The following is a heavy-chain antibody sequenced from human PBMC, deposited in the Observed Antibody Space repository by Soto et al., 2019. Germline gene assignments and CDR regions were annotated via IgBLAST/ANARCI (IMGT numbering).Heavy chain of an antibody. J-gene: IGHJ4*02. CDR2: ISGSGTTS. V-gene: IGHV3-23*01. Sequence: GGSLRLSCAASGFTFSSYAMSWVRQAPGKGLEWVACISGSGTTSHYADSVKGRFTISRDNSNNTLFLQMNNLRAEDTAVYYCAKGPMPRTYDWGQGTLVTVSS. CDR3: AKGPMPRTYD. CDR1: GFTFSSYA. D-gene: IGHD2-2*01.